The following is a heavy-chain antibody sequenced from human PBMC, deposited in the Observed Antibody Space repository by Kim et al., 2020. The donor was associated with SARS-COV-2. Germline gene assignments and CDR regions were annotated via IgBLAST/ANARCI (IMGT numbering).Heavy chain of an antibody. Sequence: GGSLRLSCATSGVSFTSYWMSWVRQVPGKGLEWVANIKQDGSETYYVDSVKGRFTISRDNAKNSLYLQMSSLRAEDTAVYHCAREVRLPAALEGYYFSGMDVWGQGTTVTVSS. J-gene: IGHJ6*02. V-gene: IGHV3-7*01. CDR1: GVSFTSYW. D-gene: IGHD2-2*01. CDR2: IKQDGSET. CDR3: AREVRLPAALEGYYFSGMDV.